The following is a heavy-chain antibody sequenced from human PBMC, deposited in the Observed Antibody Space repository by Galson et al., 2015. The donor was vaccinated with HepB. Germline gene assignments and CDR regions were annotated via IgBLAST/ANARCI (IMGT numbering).Heavy chain of an antibody. CDR3: AADELGGDAFDI. Sequence: SVKVSCKASGFTFTSSAMQWVRQARGQRLEWIGRIVVGSGNTNYAQKFQERVTITRDMSTSTAYMELSSLRSEDTAVYYCAADELGGDAFDIWGQGTMVTVSS. CDR1: GFTFTSSA. CDR2: IVVGSGNT. D-gene: IGHD7-27*01. V-gene: IGHV1-58*02. J-gene: IGHJ3*02.